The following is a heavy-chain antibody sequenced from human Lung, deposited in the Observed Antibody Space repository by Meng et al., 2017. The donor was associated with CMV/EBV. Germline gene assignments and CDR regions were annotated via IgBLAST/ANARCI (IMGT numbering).Heavy chain of an antibody. Sequence: SPXXXLTXAVYGGSFSGYYWSWIRQPPGKGLEWIGEINHSGSTNYNPSLKSRVTISVDTSKNQFSLKLSSVTAADTAVYYCARWATANYYYYGMDVLGQGATVTVSS. CDR2: INHSGST. CDR1: GGSFSGYY. V-gene: IGHV4-34*01. J-gene: IGHJ6*02. D-gene: IGHD5-24*01. CDR3: ARWATANYYYYGMDV.